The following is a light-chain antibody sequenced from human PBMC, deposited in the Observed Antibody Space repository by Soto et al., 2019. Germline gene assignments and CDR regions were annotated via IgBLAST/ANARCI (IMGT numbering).Light chain of an antibody. CDR2: GIS. CDR1: QSVNSN. V-gene: IGKV3-15*01. CDR3: QQYNNRPPLT. J-gene: IGKJ4*01. Sequence: VITQSPPLLSVSPGESTALSCRASQSVNSNYLAWYQQHPGQPPRLLIYGISTTATGIPARFSGSGTGTEFTLTISSLQSEDFAIYYCQQYNNRPPLTFGGGTKVDIK.